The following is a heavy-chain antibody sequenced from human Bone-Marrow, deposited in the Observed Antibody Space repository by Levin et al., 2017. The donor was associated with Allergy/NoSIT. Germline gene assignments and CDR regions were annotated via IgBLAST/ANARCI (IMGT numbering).Heavy chain of an antibody. V-gene: IGHV4-34*01. CDR1: GGSFSGYY. Sequence: SETLSLTCAVYGGSFSGYYWSWIRQPPGKGLEWIGEINHSGSTNYNPSLKSRVTISVDTSKNQFSLKLSSVTAADTAVYYCARVRHSGGSGYPNWFDPWGQGTLVTVSS. J-gene: IGHJ5*02. CDR2: INHSGST. CDR3: ARVRHSGGSGYPNWFDP. D-gene: IGHD3-22*01.